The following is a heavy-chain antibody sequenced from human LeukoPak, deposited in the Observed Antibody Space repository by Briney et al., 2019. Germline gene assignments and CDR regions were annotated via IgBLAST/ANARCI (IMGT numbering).Heavy chain of an antibody. CDR2: IYYSGST. Sequence: TPSETLSLTCTVSNGSISSSTYYWGWIRQPPEKGLEWIGTIYYSGSTYYNPSLKSRVTISVDTSENQFSLKLSSMTAADTAVYYCARHMGGGLDYWGQGTLVTVSS. CDR3: ARHMGGGLDY. J-gene: IGHJ4*02. D-gene: IGHD3-10*01. V-gene: IGHV4-39*01. CDR1: NGSISSSTYY.